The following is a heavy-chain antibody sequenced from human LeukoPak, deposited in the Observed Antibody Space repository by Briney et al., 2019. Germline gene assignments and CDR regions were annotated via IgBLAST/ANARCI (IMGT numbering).Heavy chain of an antibody. V-gene: IGHV3-21*01. CDR2: ISVRSNYI. CDR1: GYTFSSYS. CDR3: ASRGRYYFDS. Sequence: PGGSLRLSCLASGYTFSSYSINWVRQAPGKGLEWVSSISVRSNYIYYADSVRGRFRISRDDARDSLYLQMNSLRAEDTAVYYCASRGRYYFDSWGQGTLVTVSS. J-gene: IGHJ4*02.